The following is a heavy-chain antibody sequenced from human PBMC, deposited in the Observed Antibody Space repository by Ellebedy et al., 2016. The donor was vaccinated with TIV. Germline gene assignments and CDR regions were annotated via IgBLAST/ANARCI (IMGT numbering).Heavy chain of an antibody. CDR2: IYYSGNT. V-gene: IGHV4-39*01. D-gene: IGHD3-3*01. Sequence: SETLSLXXTVSGCSISSSSYYWGWIRQPPGKGLEWIGSIYYSGNTYYNPSLKSRVTMSIDTSKNQFSLRLSSVTAADTAIYRCARRKVTIPRADAYFDYWGQGILVTVSS. CDR1: GCSISSSSYY. J-gene: IGHJ4*02. CDR3: ARRKVTIPRADAYFDY.